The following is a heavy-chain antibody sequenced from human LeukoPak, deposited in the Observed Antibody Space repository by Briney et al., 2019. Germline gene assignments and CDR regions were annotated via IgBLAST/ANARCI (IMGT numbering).Heavy chain of an antibody. CDR1: GFTFDDCA. J-gene: IGHJ4*02. Sequence: GGSLRLSCAASGFTFDDCAMHWVRQAPGKGLEWVSGINWNSGSIGYADSVKGRFTISRDNAKNSLFLQMNSLRAEDAALYYCAKAVGFSGSREYYFDYWGQGTLVTVSS. CDR2: INWNSGSI. D-gene: IGHD1-26*01. CDR3: AKAVGFSGSREYYFDY. V-gene: IGHV3-9*01.